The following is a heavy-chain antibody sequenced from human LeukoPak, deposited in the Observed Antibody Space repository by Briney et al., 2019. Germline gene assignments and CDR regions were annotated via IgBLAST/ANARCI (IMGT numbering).Heavy chain of an antibody. CDR3: ARGDFLAYY. Sequence: SETLSLTCTVSGGSISISNYYWGWIRQPPGKGLEWIGSMSYSGRTYYNPSLKTRVTVSLDTSKNQFSLKLSSVTAADTAVYYCARGDFLAYYWGQGTLVTVSS. D-gene: IGHD2-21*02. CDR1: GGSISISNYY. CDR2: MSYSGRT. V-gene: IGHV4-39*07. J-gene: IGHJ4*02.